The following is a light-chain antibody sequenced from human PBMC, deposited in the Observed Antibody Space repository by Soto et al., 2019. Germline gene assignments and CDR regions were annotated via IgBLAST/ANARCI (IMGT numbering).Light chain of an antibody. V-gene: IGLV6-57*01. J-gene: IGLJ3*02. CDR1: SGSIASNY. Sequence: NFMLTQPHSVSESPGKTVTISCTRSSGSIASNYVQWYQQRPGSSPTTVIYEDNQRPSGVPDRFSGSIDSSSNSASLTISGLKTEDEADYYCQSYDSSNQGVFGGGTKLTAL. CDR3: QSYDSSNQGV. CDR2: EDN.